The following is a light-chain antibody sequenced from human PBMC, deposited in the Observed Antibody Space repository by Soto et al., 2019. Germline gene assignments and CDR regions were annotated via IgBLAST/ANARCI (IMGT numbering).Light chain of an antibody. V-gene: IGLV2-8*01. CDR1: SSDVGDYNY. J-gene: IGLJ2*01. CDR2: EVS. Sequence: QSAPTQPPSASGSLGQSVTIPCTGTSSDVGDYNYVSWYQQHPGKVPKLMIYEVSKRPSGVPDRFSGSKSGNTASLTVSGLQAEDEADYYCSSFAGSPVVFGGGTKLTVL. CDR3: SSFAGSPVV.